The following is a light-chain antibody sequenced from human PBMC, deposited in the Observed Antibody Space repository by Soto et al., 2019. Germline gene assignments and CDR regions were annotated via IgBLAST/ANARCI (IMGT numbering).Light chain of an antibody. CDR3: QQRNYWQVT. J-gene: IGKJ5*01. CDR1: QTVSSNY. Sequence: EIILTQSPYTLSLSPGERATLSCRSSQTVSSNYLAWCQQKPGQAPRLLIYYASNRAAGIPARFRGSGSGTDFTLTISSLEPEDFAIYYCQQRNYWQVTFGQGTRLEIK. CDR2: YAS. V-gene: IGKV3D-20*02.